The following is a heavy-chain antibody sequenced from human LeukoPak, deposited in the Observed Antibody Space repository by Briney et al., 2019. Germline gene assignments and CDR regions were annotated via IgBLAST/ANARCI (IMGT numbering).Heavy chain of an antibody. D-gene: IGHD1-26*01. CDR1: GASVSGSYYY. CDR2: IYSSGST. V-gene: IGHV4-39*01. J-gene: IGHJ4*02. Sequence: SETLSLTCAVSGASVSGSYYYWGWIRQPPGKGLEWIGNIYSSGSTYYNASLQSRVTISIDTSKNQFSLRLNSVTAADTAMYYCAKSGGYGLIDYWGQGTRVTVSS. CDR3: AKSGGYGLIDY.